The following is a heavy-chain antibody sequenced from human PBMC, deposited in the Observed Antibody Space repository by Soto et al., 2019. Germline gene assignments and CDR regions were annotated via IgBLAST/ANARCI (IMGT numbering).Heavy chain of an antibody. Sequence: GESLKISCKGSGYSFTSYWIGWVRQMPGKGLEWMGIIYPGDSDTRYSPSFQGQVTISADKSISTAYLQWSSLKASDTAMYYCARTIRGYSYGFYYGMDVWGQGTTVTVSS. D-gene: IGHD5-18*01. J-gene: IGHJ6*02. CDR3: ARTIRGYSYGFYYGMDV. CDR2: IYPGDSDT. V-gene: IGHV5-51*01. CDR1: GYSFTSYW.